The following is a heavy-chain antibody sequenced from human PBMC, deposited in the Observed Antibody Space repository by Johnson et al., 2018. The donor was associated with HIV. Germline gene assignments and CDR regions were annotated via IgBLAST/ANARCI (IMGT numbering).Heavy chain of an antibody. CDR1: GFTFDDYG. CDR2: ISWDGGSP. J-gene: IGHJ3*02. Sequence: VKLVESGGGLVQPGGSLRLSCAASGFTFDDYGMSWVRQAPGKGLEWVSLISWDGGSPYYADSVKGRFTISRDNSKNSLYLQMNSLRAEDTALYYCAKALRTGTPNDAFDIWGQGTMVTVSS. CDR3: AKALRTGTPNDAFDI. D-gene: IGHD3-10*01. V-gene: IGHV3-43D*03.